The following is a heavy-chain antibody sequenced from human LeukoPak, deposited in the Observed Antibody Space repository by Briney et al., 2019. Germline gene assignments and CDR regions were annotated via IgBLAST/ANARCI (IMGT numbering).Heavy chain of an antibody. Sequence: GGSLRLSCAAAGFTFSSYGMHWVRQAPGKGLEWVAVISYDGSNKYYTDSVKGRFTISRDDSKNTYLQMNRLRAEDTAVYYCAKDRVWGDGYNFCDYWGQGTLVTVSS. V-gene: IGHV3-30*18. CDR2: ISYDGSNK. CDR1: GFTFSSYG. J-gene: IGHJ4*02. CDR3: AKDRVWGDGYNFCDY. D-gene: IGHD5-24*01.